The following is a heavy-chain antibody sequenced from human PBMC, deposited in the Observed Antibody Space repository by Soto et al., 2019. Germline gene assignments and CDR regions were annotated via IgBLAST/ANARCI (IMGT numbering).Heavy chain of an antibody. V-gene: IGHV3-48*01. D-gene: IGHD4-17*01. CDR1: GFTFSSYS. Sequence: GGSLRLSCAASGFTFSSYSRNWVRQAPGKGLEWVSYISSSSTIYYADSVKGRFTISRDNAKNSLYLQMNSLRAEDTAVYYCARDLNYGLFDYWGQGTLVTVS. CDR3: ARDLNYGLFDY. J-gene: IGHJ4*02. CDR2: ISSSSTI.